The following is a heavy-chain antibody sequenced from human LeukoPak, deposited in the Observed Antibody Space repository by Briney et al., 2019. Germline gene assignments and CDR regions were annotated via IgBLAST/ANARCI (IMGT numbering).Heavy chain of an antibody. CDR1: GGSISRYY. Sequence: SETLSLTCTVSGGSISRYYWSWIRQPPGKGLEWIGYIYYSGSTNYNPSLKSRVTISVDTSKNQFSLKLSSVTAADTAVYYCARTGYCSSASCYTASRPYYYYYMDVWGKGITVTVSS. CDR3: ARTGYCSSASCYTASRPYYYYYMDV. D-gene: IGHD2-2*02. CDR2: IYYSGST. V-gene: IGHV4-59*01. J-gene: IGHJ6*03.